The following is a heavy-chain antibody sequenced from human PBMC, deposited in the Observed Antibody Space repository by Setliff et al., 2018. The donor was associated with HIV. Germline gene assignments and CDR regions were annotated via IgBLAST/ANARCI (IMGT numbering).Heavy chain of an antibody. J-gene: IGHJ4*01. CDR2: IYGNGNT. CDR1: GGSISGHF. D-gene: IGHD3-3*01. CDR3: ARLDSSIFGRIKPLHHFDY. Sequence: SETLSLTCSVSGGSISGHFWRWIRQSPGKGLEWIGYIYGNGNTKYNRFLHSRVTMSVDTSKNQFSLNLNSVTAADTAVYYCARLDSSIFGRIKPLHHFDYWGQGLMVTVSS. V-gene: IGHV4-4*09.